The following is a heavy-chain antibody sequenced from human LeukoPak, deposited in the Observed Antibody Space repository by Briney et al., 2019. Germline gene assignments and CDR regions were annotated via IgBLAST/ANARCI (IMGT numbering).Heavy chain of an antibody. J-gene: IGHJ6*02. D-gene: IGHD6-19*01. CDR2: IYYSGST. Sequence: SETLSLTCTVSGGSISSYYWSWIRQPPGKGLEWIGYIYYSGSTNYNPSLKSRVTILVDTSKNQFSLKLSSVTAADTAVYYCARDQYSSGWFGTYYGMDVWGQGTTVTVSS. CDR1: GGSISSYY. V-gene: IGHV4-59*01. CDR3: ARDQYSSGWFGTYYGMDV.